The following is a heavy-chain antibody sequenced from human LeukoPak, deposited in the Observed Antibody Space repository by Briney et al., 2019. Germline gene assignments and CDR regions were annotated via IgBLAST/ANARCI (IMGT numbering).Heavy chain of an antibody. CDR3: ARPMVRESDYYGMDV. CDR2: IYPGDSDT. J-gene: IGHJ6*02. Sequence: GESLKISCKGSGYSFTSYWIGWVRQMPGKGLEWMGIIYPGDSDTRYSPSFQGQVTISADKSISTAYLQWSSLKASDTAMYYCARPMVRESDYYGMDVWGQGTTVTVSS. CDR1: GYSFTSYW. V-gene: IGHV5-51*01. D-gene: IGHD3-10*01.